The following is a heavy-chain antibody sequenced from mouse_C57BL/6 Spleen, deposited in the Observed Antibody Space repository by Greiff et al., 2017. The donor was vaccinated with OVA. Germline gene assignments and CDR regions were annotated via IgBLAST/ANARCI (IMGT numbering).Heavy chain of an antibody. CDR2: INPGSGGT. V-gene: IGHV1-54*01. D-gene: IGHD3-2*02. CDR1: GYAFTNYL. Sequence: VQLQQSGAELVRPGTSVKVSCKASGYAFTNYLTEWVKQRPGQGLEWIGVINPGSGGTNYNEKFKGKATLTADKSSSTAYMQLSSLTSEDSAVYFCARLVDSSGYGYWGQGTTLTVSS. J-gene: IGHJ2*01. CDR3: ARLVDSSGYGY.